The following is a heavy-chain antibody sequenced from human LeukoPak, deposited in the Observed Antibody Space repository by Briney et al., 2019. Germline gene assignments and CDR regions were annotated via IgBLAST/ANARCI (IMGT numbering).Heavy chain of an antibody. Sequence: PGGSLRLSCAASGFTFRSYEMNWVRQAPGKGLVWVSYMSGGGGTIYYADSVEGRFTISRDNAKNSLYLQMNSLRAEDTAVYYCARECISGSCFSDAFDIWGQGTMVTVSS. D-gene: IGHD2-15*01. V-gene: IGHV3-48*03. CDR1: GFTFRSYE. J-gene: IGHJ3*02. CDR2: MSGGGGTI. CDR3: ARECISGSCFSDAFDI.